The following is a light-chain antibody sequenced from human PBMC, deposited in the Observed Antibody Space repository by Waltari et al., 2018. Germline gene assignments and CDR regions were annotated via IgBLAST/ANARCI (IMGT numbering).Light chain of an antibody. Sequence: QSGLTQPRSVSGSPGPSVTISCTGIRRADGDHKYVSWYQQHPGKAPNLMIYDGNKRPSGVPDRFSGSKSANTASLTISGLQAEDEADYSCCSYAGSYVIFGEGTKLTVL. J-gene: IGLJ2*01. CDR2: DGN. V-gene: IGLV2-11*01. CDR1: RRADGDHKY. CDR3: CSYAGSYVI.